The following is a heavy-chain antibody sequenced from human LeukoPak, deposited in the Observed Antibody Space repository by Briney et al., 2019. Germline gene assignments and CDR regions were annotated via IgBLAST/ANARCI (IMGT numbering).Heavy chain of an antibody. V-gene: IGHV4-30-4*08. Sequence: SETLSLTCTVSGGSISSGDYYWSWLRQPPGKGLEWIGYIYYSGSTYYNPSLKSRVTISVDTSKNQFSLKLSSVTAADTAVYYCARYHIAASWFDPWGQGTLVTVSS. D-gene: IGHD6-13*01. CDR3: ARYHIAASWFDP. CDR2: IYYSGST. CDR1: GGSISSGDYY. J-gene: IGHJ5*02.